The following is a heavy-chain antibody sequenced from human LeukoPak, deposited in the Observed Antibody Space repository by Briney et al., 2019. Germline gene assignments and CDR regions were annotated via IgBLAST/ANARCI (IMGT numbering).Heavy chain of an antibody. D-gene: IGHD6-13*01. J-gene: IGHJ4*02. Sequence: GGSLRLSCAVSGFTFSSYGMHWVRQAPGKGLEWVAFIRYDGSNKYYADSVKGRFTISRDNSKNTLYLQMNSLRAEDTAVYYCATSKPSSSWYYFDYWGQGTLVTVSS. CDR2: IRYDGSNK. CDR3: ATSKPSSSWYYFDY. V-gene: IGHV3-30*02. CDR1: GFTFSSYG.